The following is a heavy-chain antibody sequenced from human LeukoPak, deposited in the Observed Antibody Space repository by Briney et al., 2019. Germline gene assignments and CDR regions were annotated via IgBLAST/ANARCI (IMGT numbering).Heavy chain of an antibody. J-gene: IGHJ4*02. CDR2: IKQDGSEK. Sequence: GGSLRLSCAASGFTFSNYWMSWVRQAPGKGLEWVANIKQDGSEKYYVDSVKGRFTISRDNSKNTLYLQMNSLRAEDTAVYYCARELWFGELLWDYWGQGTLVTVSS. D-gene: IGHD3-10*01. V-gene: IGHV3-7*01. CDR1: GFTFSNYW. CDR3: ARELWFGELLWDY.